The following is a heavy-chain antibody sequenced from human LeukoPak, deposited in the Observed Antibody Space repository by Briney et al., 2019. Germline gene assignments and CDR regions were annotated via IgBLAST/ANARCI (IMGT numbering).Heavy chain of an antibody. D-gene: IGHD2-2*01. CDR2: MNEYGSEK. J-gene: IGHJ4*02. CDR3: ARVLYGSRVNVIDS. Sequence: GGSLRLSCAASGFTFSNYWINWVRQAPGKGLEWVANMNEYGSEKYYVESVRGRFTISRDNAENSLFLHMNSLRVEDTAVYRCARVLYGSRVNVIDSWGPGTLVTVSS. V-gene: IGHV3-7*01. CDR1: GFTFSNYW.